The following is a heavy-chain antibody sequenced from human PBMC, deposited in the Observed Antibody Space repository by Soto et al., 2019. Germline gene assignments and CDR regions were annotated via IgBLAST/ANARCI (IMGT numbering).Heavy chain of an antibody. D-gene: IGHD2-15*01. J-gene: IGHJ6*03. Sequence: ASVKVSCKASGYTFTSYGISWVRQAPGQGLEWMGWISAYNGNTNYAQKLQGRVTMTTDTSTSTAYMELRSLRSEDTAVYYCARGLREGYCSGGSCYYYYMDVWGKGTTVTVSS. CDR1: GYTFTSYG. CDR2: ISAYNGNT. CDR3: ARGLREGYCSGGSCYYYYMDV. V-gene: IGHV1-18*01.